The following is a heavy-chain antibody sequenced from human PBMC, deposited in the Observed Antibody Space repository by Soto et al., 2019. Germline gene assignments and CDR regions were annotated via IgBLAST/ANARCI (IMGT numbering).Heavy chain of an antibody. CDR1: GFIFVNYA. CDR2: LSGSGTST. D-gene: IGHD6-19*01. CDR3: AKATTNGGWFNPFDS. V-gene: IGHV3-23*01. J-gene: IGHJ4*02. Sequence: LRLSCAASGFIFVNYAINWVRQSPGKGLEWVSGLSGSGTSTYYADSVKGRFTISRDNSRDTLFLQMNSLTADDTAVCYCAKATTNGGWFNPFDSWGQGALVTVS.